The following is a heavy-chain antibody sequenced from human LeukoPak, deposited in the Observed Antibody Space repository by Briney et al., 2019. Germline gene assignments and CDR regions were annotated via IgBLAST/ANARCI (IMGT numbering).Heavy chain of an antibody. CDR3: AIHYYDSSGAN. J-gene: IGHJ3*01. CDR1: GFTFSTYA. V-gene: IGHV3-23*01. CDR2: ISGSGDST. Sequence: PGGSLRLSCAASGFTFSTYAMSWVRQAPGKGLEWVSSISGSGDSTYFPDSVKGRFTISRDNSKNTLYLQMNSLRAEDTAVYYCAIHYYDSSGANWGQGTMVTVSS. D-gene: IGHD3-22*01.